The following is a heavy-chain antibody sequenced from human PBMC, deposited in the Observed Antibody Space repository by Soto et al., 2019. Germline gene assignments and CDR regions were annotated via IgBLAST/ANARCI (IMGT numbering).Heavy chain of an antibody. CDR3: ARDALGGPLLATIHFDQ. CDR1: GYTFTSHG. V-gene: IGHV1-18*04. J-gene: IGHJ4*02. D-gene: IGHD5-12*01. CDR2: NNVYNGDT. Sequence: QVQLVQSGAEVKKPGASMKVSCKASGYTFTSHGTSGGRQPPGQRLRWRGWNNVYNGDTNYARKFQGRVSMTADSSTNTAYLELRSLRSDDTAVYYCARDALGGPLLATIHFDQWGQGTLV.